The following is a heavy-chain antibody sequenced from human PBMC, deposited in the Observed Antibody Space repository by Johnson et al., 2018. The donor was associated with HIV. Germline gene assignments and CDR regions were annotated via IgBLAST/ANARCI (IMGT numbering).Heavy chain of an antibody. D-gene: IGHD3-10*01. CDR2: IGTAGDT. J-gene: IGHJ3*02. CDR1: GFTFSNYD. V-gene: IGHV3-13*01. CDR3: AKDILPFYFGSGSFRDACDI. Sequence: VQLVESGGGVVQPGRSLRLSCAASGFTFSNYDMHWVRQATGKGLEWVSAIGTAGDTYYPGSVKGRFTISRDNAKNALYVQMNSLRPEDTALYYCAKDILPFYFGSGSFRDACDIWGQGTMVTVSS.